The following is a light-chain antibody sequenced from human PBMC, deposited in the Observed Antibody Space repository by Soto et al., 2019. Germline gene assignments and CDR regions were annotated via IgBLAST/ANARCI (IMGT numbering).Light chain of an antibody. CDR1: RSLSSTS. J-gene: IGKJ1*01. CDR3: QQYGSSPRT. V-gene: IGKV3-20*01. CDR2: DVS. Sequence: PGGRAALSCRASRSLSSTSLAWYQQRPGQAPRLLIYDVSSRATGIPDRFSGSGSGTDFTLTINRLEPDDFAVYYCQQYGSSPRTFGQGTKVEIK.